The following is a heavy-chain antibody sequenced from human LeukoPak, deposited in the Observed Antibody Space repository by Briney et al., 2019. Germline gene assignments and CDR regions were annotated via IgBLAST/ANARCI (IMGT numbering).Heavy chain of an antibody. J-gene: IGHJ5*02. CDR3: ARGRPVWGSYRPNNWFDP. Sequence: SETLSLTCTVSGGSISSSSYYWGWIRQPPGKGLEWIGEINHSGSTNYNPSLKSRVTISVDTSKNQFSLKLSSVTAADTAVYYCARGRPVWGSYRPNNWFDPWGQGTLVTVSS. CDR2: INHSGST. CDR1: GGSISSSSYY. V-gene: IGHV4-39*07. D-gene: IGHD3-16*02.